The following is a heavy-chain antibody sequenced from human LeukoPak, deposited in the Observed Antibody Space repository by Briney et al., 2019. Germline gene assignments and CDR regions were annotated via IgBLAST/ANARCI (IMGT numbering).Heavy chain of an antibody. Sequence: ASVKVSCKASGYTFTSYDINWVRQATGQGLEWTGWMNPNSGNTGYAQKFQGRVTMTRNTSISTAYMELSSLRSEDTAVYYCARGADIVVVPAAYYYYYMDVWGKGTTVTVSS. CDR2: MNPNSGNT. V-gene: IGHV1-8*01. CDR3: ARGADIVVVPAAYYYYYMDV. CDR1: GYTFTSYD. D-gene: IGHD2-2*01. J-gene: IGHJ6*03.